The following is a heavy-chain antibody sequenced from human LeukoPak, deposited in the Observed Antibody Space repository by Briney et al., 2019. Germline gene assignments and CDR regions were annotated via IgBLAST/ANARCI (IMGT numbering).Heavy chain of an antibody. CDR3: ARGGTLTSSWYDFDY. D-gene: IGHD6-13*01. Sequence: GGSLRLSCAASGFTFSSYSMNWVRQALGKGLEWVSYISSSGSTIYYADSVKGRFTISRDNAKNSLYLQMNSLRAEDTAVYYCARGGTLTSSWYDFDYWGQGTLVTVSS. CDR2: ISSSGSTI. V-gene: IGHV3-48*04. CDR1: GFTFSSYS. J-gene: IGHJ4*02.